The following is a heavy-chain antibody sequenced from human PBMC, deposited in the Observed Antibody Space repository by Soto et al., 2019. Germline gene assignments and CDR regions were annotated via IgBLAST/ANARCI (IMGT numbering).Heavy chain of an antibody. J-gene: IGHJ4*02. D-gene: IGHD3-16*02. CDR1: GGTFSSYA. CDR2: IIPIFGTA. Sequence: QVQLVQSGAEVKKPGSSVKVSCKASGGTFSSYAISWVRQAPGQGLEWMGGIIPIFGTANYAQKFQGRVTITADESTSTAYMELSSLRSEDTAVYYCARDRMITFGGVLVTHYFDYWGQGTLVTVSS. V-gene: IGHV1-69*01. CDR3: ARDRMITFGGVLVTHYFDY.